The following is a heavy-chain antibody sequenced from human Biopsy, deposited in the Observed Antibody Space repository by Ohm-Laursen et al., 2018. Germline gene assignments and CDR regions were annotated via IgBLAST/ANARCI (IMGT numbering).Heavy chain of an antibody. D-gene: IGHD4-17*01. Sequence: SLRLSCAATGFSFSSYAMTWFRQAPGKGLEWVSTISGNSDIIYDTDSVKGRFTISRDNSKNTLYLQMNILNADYTAVYYCALAAAQTVTHFDYWGQGTLVTVSS. CDR2: ISGNSDII. V-gene: IGHV3-23*01. CDR3: ALAAAQTVTHFDY. CDR1: GFSFSSYA. J-gene: IGHJ4*02.